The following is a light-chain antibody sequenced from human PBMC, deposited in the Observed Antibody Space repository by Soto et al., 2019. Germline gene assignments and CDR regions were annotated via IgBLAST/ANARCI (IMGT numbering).Light chain of an antibody. CDR2: GNS. V-gene: IGLV1-40*01. J-gene: IGLJ2*01. Sequence: QSALTPPPSVSGAPGQRVTISCTGSSSNIGAGYDVHWYQQLPGTAPKLLIYGNSNRPSGVPDRFSGSKSGTSASLAITGLQAEDEADYYCQSYDSSPLFGGGTKLTVL. CDR1: SSNIGAGYD. CDR3: QSYDSSPL.